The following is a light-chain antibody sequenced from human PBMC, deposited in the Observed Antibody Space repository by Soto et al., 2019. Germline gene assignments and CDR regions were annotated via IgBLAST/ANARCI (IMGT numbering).Light chain of an antibody. Sequence: DIQMTQSPSSVXASXXXRVTITCXAXQGXSSWLAWYQRKPGKAPKLLIYAASSLQSGVPSRFSGSGSGTVFTLTISSLQPEDXATXXXQQANSFPITFGQGTRLEIK. J-gene: IGKJ5*01. CDR2: AAS. V-gene: IGKV1D-12*01. CDR1: QGXSSW. CDR3: QQANSFPIT.